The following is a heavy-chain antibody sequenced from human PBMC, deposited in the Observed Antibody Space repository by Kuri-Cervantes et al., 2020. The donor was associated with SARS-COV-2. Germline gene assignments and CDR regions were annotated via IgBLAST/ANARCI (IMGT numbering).Heavy chain of an antibody. V-gene: IGHV1-3*01. Sequence: ASVKVSCKASGYTFTSYAMHWVRQAPGQRLKWMGWINAGNGNTKYSQKFQGRVIITRDTSASTAYMELSSLRSEDTAVYYCARGGDFWYFYYGMDVWGQGTTVTVSS. CDR1: GYTFTSYA. CDR2: INAGNGNT. D-gene: IGHD3-3*01. J-gene: IGHJ6*02. CDR3: ARGGDFWYFYYGMDV.